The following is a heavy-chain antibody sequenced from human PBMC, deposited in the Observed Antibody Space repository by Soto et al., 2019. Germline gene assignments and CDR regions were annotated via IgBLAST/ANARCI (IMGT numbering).Heavy chain of an antibody. Sequence: EVQLLESGGGLAQPGGSLRLSCATSGFPFISYAMSWVRQAPGRGLEWVSTISGSGGNTYYADAVKGRFTITSDSSKNTVYLQMNSLRVDDTATYYCAKDPRSGWYNLGWFDSWGQGTLVTVPS. J-gene: IGHJ5*01. CDR3: AKDPRSGWYNLGWFDS. D-gene: IGHD6-19*01. V-gene: IGHV3-23*01. CDR2: ISGSGGNT. CDR1: GFPFISYA.